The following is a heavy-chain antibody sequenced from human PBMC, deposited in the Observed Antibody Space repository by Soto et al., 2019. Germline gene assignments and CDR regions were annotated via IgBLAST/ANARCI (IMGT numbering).Heavy chain of an antibody. J-gene: IGHJ4*02. CDR3: AKEDGFYFDY. V-gene: IGHV3-30*18. CDR2: ISFDGSNK. CDR1: GFTFSSYG. Sequence: PGGSLRLSCAASGFTFSSYGMHWVRQAPGKGLEWVAIISFDGSNKYYGDSVKGRFTISRDSSMNTLYLQMNSLRAEDTAVYYCAKEDGFYFDYWGQGTLVTVPS.